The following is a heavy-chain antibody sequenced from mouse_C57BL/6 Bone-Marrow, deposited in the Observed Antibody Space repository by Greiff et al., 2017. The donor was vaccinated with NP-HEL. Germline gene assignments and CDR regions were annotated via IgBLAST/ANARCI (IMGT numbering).Heavy chain of an antibody. CDR1: GFTFSSYA. Sequence: EVQVVESGGGLVKPGGSLKLSCAASGFTFSSYAMSWVRQTPEKRLEWVATISDGGSYTYYPDNVKGRFTISRDNAKNNLYLQMSHLKSEDTAMYYCARDATTVVATPFAYWGQGTLVTVSA. V-gene: IGHV5-4*01. J-gene: IGHJ3*01. CDR2: ISDGGSYT. CDR3: ARDATTVVATPFAY. D-gene: IGHD1-1*01.